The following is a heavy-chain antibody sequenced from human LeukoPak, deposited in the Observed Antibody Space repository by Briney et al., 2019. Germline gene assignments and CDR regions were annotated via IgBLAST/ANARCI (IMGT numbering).Heavy chain of an antibody. Sequence: ASVKVSCKASGYTFTGYYMHWVLQAPGQGLEWMGRINPNSGGANHAQKFQGRVTMTRDTSISTAYMELSRLRSDDTAVYYCAREQQWLVPDYWGQGTLVTVSS. CDR3: AREQQWLVPDY. CDR1: GYTFTGYY. CDR2: INPNSGGA. J-gene: IGHJ4*02. V-gene: IGHV1-2*06. D-gene: IGHD6-19*01.